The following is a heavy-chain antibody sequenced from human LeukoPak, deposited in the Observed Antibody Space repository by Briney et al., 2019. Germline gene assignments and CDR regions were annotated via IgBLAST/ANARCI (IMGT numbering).Heavy chain of an antibody. CDR2: IIPILGIA. Sequence: GASVKVSCKASGGTFSSYAISWVRQAPGQGLEWMGRIIPILGIANYAQKFQGRVTITADKSTSTAYMELSSLRSEDTAVYYCARAPDCGGDCYFPPYYYYYGMDVWGQGTTVTVSS. V-gene: IGHV1-69*04. CDR1: GGTFSSYA. J-gene: IGHJ6*02. CDR3: ARAPDCGGDCYFPPYYYYYGMDV. D-gene: IGHD2-21*02.